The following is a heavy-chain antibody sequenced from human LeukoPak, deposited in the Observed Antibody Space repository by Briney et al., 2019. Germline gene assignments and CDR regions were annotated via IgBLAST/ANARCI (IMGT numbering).Heavy chain of an antibody. J-gene: IGHJ4*02. V-gene: IGHV4-61*02. CDR2: IKSSNT. D-gene: IGHD3-16*01. CDR1: GGSISSDRFY. Sequence: PSETLSLTCTVSGGSISSDRFYWTWVRQPAGKRPEWIGRIKSSNTNYNPSLKGRVNISVDTSTNQFSLKLSSLTAADTAVYYCARVPDWTYVPDYWGQGTLVTVSS. CDR3: ARVPDWTYVPDY.